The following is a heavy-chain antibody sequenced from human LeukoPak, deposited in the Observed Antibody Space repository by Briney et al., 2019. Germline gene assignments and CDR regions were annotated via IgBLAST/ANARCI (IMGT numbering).Heavy chain of an antibody. Sequence: ASVKVSCKASGYTFTRYYMHWVRQAPGQGLEWMGWINPNSGGTNYAQKFQGRATMTRDTSISTAYMELSRLRSDDTAVYYCARDVGPYGSGSYCDYWGQGTLVTVSS. CDR1: GYTFTRYY. CDR2: INPNSGGT. V-gene: IGHV1-2*02. D-gene: IGHD3-10*01. J-gene: IGHJ4*02. CDR3: ARDVGPYGSGSYCDY.